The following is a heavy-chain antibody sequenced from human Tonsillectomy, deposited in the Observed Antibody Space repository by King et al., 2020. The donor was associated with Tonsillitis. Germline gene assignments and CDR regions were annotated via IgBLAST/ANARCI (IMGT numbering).Heavy chain of an antibody. CDR1: GFTFSSYA. CDR2: ISGSGGST. J-gene: IGHJ6*03. D-gene: IGHD5-18*01. Sequence: VQLVESGGGLVQPGGSLRLSCAASGFTFSSYAMSWVRQAPGKGLEWVSDISGSGGSTYYADSVKGRFTLSRDNSKNTLYLHMCSLRAEDTAVYYCATEGMGYSYGQDYHYMDVWGKGTTVTVSS. CDR3: ATEGMGYSYGQDYHYMDV. V-gene: IGHV3-23*04.